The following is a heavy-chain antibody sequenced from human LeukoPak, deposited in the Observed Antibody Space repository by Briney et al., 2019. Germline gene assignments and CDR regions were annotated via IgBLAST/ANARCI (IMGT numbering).Heavy chain of an antibody. J-gene: IGHJ4*02. CDR3: ASGFSTSCYGCLR. CDR2: ISAYTGNT. CDR1: GYTFTSYG. V-gene: IGHV1-18*01. D-gene: IGHD2-2*01. Sequence: ASVKVSCKASGYTFTSYGISWVRQAPGQGLEWMGWISAYTGNTNYVQKFQGRVTMTTDASTSTAYMELRSLRSDDTAVYYCASGFSTSCYGCLRWGQGTLVTVSS.